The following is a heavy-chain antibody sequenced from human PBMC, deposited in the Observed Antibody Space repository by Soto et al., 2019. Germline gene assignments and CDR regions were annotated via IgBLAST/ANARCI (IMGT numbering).Heavy chain of an antibody. J-gene: IGHJ3*01. CDR1: GYSFTSYW. V-gene: IGHV5-51*01. D-gene: IGHD3-22*01. CDR2: IYPGDSDT. CDR3: ASSTPYYYDSGAGDDAFDL. Sequence: GESLKISCKGSGYSFTSYWIGWVRQMPGKGLEWMGIIYPGDSDTRYSPSFQGQVTISADKSISTAYLQWSSLKASDTAMYYCASSTPYYYDSGAGDDAFDLWVQGTMVTVSS.